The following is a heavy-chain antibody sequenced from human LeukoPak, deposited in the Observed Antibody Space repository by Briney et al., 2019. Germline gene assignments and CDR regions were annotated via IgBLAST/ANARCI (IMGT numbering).Heavy chain of an antibody. CDR2: ISGSGGST. V-gene: IGHV3-23*01. CDR1: GFTFSRYA. Sequence: GGSLRLSCAASGFTFSRYAMSWVRQAPGKGLEWVSAISGSGGSTYYADFVKGRFTISRDNSKNTLYLQMNSLRAEDTAVYYCAKKTYYYDTSNLGWFDPWGQGTLVTVSS. J-gene: IGHJ5*02. D-gene: IGHD3-22*01. CDR3: AKKTYYYDTSNLGWFDP.